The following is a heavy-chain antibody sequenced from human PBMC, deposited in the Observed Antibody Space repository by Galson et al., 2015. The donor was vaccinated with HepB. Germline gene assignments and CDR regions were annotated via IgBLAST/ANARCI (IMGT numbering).Heavy chain of an antibody. CDR1: RFTFNNHG. D-gene: IGHD3-22*01. CDR2: IWYDGSHK. CDR3: ARDNYYNSSGYARYYFDY. J-gene: IGHJ4*02. V-gene: IGHV3-33*01. Sequence: LRLSCAASRFTFNNHGMHWVRQAPGKGLEWVAVIWYDGSHKYYADSVKGRFTISRDNSKNTLSLQMNSLRAEDTAVYYCARDNYYNSSGYARYYFDYWGQGTLVTVSS.